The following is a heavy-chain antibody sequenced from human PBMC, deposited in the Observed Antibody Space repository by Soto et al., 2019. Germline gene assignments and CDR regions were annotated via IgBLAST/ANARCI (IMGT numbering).Heavy chain of an antibody. CDR3: AREGGMTTVAFDI. CDR1: GFTFSSYA. D-gene: IGHD4-4*01. CDR2: ISYDGSNK. Sequence: GGSLRLSCAASGFTFSSYAMHWVRQAPGKGLEWVAVISYDGSNKYYADSVKGRFTISRDNSKNTLYLQMNSLRAEDTAVYYCAREGGMTTVAFDIWGQGTMVTVSS. J-gene: IGHJ3*02. V-gene: IGHV3-30-3*01.